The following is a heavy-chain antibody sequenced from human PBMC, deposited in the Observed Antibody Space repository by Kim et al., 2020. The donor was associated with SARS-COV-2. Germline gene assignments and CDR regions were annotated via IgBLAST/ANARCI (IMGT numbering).Heavy chain of an antibody. Sequence: RFTISRDNSKNTLYLQMNSLRAEDTAVYYCAKGRRYYDSSGYYYYYGMDVWGQGTTVTVSS. J-gene: IGHJ6*02. D-gene: IGHD3-22*01. CDR3: AKGRRYYDSSGYYYYYGMDV. V-gene: IGHV3-30*02.